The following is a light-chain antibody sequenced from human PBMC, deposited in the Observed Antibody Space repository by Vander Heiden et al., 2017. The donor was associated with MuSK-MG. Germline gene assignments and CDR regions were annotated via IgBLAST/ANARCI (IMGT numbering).Light chain of an antibody. V-gene: IGKV1-5*03. J-gene: IGKJ2*01. CDR2: KAS. CDR3: QQYNSDSRT. CDR1: QSISSW. Sequence: DIQMTQSPSTRSASVGDRVTITCRASQSISSWLAWYQQKPGKAPKLLIYKASSLESGVPSRFSGSGSGTEFTLTISSLQPDDFATYYCQQYNSDSRTFGQGTKLEIK.